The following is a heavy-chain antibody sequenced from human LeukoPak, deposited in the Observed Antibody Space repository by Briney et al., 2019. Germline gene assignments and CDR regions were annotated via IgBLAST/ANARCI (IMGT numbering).Heavy chain of an antibody. V-gene: IGHV3-48*01. D-gene: IGHD6-13*01. J-gene: IGHJ6*03. CDR2: ISSSSSTI. CDR1: GFTFSSYS. Sequence: GGSLRLSCAASGFTFSSYSMNWVRQAPGKGLEWVSYISSSSSTIYYADSVKGRFTISRDNAKNSLYLQMNSLRAEDTAVYYCARGAAAAGTHYMDVWGKGTTVTVSS. CDR3: ARGAAAAGTHYMDV.